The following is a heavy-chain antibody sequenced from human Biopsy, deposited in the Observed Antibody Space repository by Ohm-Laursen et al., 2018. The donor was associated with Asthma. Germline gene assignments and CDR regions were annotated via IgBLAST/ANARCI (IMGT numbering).Heavy chain of an antibody. CDR3: VRGSSSWHHGPFHYYYGLDV. J-gene: IGHJ6*02. CDR2: IYYSGTT. CDR1: SGSGGYMRSGNYY. V-gene: IGHV4-39*01. Sequence: SETLSLTCSLSSGSGGYMRSGNYYWGWIRQPPGKGLEWLGSIYYSGTTYYNPSLEGRVTVSADTSKNQFSLKLTSGTAADTAVYYCVRGSSSWHHGPFHYYYGLDVWGQGTTATVSS. D-gene: IGHD6-13*01.